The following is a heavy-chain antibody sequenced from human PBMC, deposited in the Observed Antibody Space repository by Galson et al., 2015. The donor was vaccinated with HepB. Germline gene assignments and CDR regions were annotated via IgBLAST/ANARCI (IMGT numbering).Heavy chain of an antibody. V-gene: IGHV4-34*01. D-gene: IGHD3-10*01. J-gene: IGHJ4*02. CDR3: ARGRGVRGAPPDY. CDR2: INHSGST. Sequence: ETLSLTCAVYGGSFSGYYRSWTRQPPGKGLEWIGEINHSGSTNYNPSLKSRATISVDTSKNQFSLKLSSVTAADTAVYYCARGRGVRGAPPDYWGQGTLVAVSS. CDR1: GGSFSGYY.